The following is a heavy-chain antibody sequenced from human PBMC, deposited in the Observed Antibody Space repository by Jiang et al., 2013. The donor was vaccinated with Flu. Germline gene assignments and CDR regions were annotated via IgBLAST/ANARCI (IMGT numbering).Heavy chain of an antibody. J-gene: IGHJ4*02. V-gene: IGHV1-69*10. CDR1: TFSSYA. CDR2: IIPILGIA. Sequence: TFSSYAISWVRQAPGQGLEWMGGIIPILGIANYAQKFQGRVTITADKSTSTAYMELRSLRSDDTAVYYCARDLRSTEGYFDYWGQGSLVTVSS. CDR3: ARDLRSTEGYFDY.